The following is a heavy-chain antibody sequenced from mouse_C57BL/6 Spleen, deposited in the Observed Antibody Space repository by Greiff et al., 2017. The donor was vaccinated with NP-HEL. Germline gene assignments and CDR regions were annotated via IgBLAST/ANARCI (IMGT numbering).Heavy chain of an antibody. J-gene: IGHJ2*01. V-gene: IGHV5-9-1*02. CDR1: GFTFSSYA. D-gene: IGHD1-1*01. CDR2: ISSGGDYI. Sequence: EVKLVESGEGLVKPGGSLKLSCAASGFTFSSYAMSWVRQTPEKRLEWVAYISSGGDYIYYADTVKGRFTISRDNARNTLYLQMSRLKSEDTAMYYCTRGHIYYYGSSYQEVYFDYWGQGTTLTVSS. CDR3: TRGHIYYYGSSYQEVYFDY.